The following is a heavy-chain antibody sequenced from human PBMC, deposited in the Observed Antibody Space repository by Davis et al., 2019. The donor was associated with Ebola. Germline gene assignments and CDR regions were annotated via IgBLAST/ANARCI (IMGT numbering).Heavy chain of an antibody. Sequence: ASVKVSCKASGYRFTSCYIAWVRQAPGQGLEWMGWISGYNGKTDYAQIVQGRVSMTVDTSTSTAYMELRSLRSDDTALYFCSRADPGDPEDYWGQGTVVTVSS. CDR3: SRADPGDPEDY. CDR1: GYRFTSCY. J-gene: IGHJ4*02. CDR2: ISGYNGKT. V-gene: IGHV1-18*01.